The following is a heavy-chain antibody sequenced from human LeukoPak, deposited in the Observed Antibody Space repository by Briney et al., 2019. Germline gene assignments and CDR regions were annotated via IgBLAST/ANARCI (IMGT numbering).Heavy chain of an antibody. CDR2: ITSSGTNI. CDR1: GFAFSTFT. J-gene: IGHJ4*02. Sequence: GGSLRLSCAASGFAFSTFTMNWVRQAPGKGLEWVSSITSSGTNIYYTDSLKGRFTISRDDAKNSLHLQLNSLRAEDTAVYYCARDLDYFDYWGQGTLVTVSS. V-gene: IGHV3-21*01. CDR3: ARDLDYFDY.